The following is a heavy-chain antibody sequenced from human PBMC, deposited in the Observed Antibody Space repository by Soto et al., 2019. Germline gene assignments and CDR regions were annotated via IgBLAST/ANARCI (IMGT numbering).Heavy chain of an antibody. CDR3: AKDRSRKLESRDYVALCY. D-gene: IGHD3-10*02. V-gene: IGHV3-23*01. Sequence: GGSLRLSCAASGFTFSSYAMSWVRQAPGKGLEWVSAISSSGGSTYYADSVKGRFTISRDNSKNTLYLQMNSLRAEDTAVYYCAKDRSRKLESRDYVALCYWGQGTLVTVSS. CDR2: ISSSGGST. CDR1: GFTFSSYA. J-gene: IGHJ4*02.